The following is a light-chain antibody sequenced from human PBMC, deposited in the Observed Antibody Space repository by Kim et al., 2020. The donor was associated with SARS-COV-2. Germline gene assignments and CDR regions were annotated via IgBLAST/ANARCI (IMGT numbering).Light chain of an antibody. J-gene: IGKJ4*01. CDR1: QGISSY. CDR2: AAS. CDR3: QQYYSYPPS. Sequence: ASQEDQVPITCRASQGISSYLAWYQQKPGKAPKLLIYAASTLQSGVPSRFSGSGSGTDFTLTISCLQSEDFATYYCQQYYSYPPSFGGGTKVDIK. V-gene: IGKV1-8*01.